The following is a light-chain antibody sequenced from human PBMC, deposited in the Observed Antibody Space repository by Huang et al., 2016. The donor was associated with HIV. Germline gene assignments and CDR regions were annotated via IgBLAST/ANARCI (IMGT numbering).Light chain of an antibody. CDR2: LSS. Sequence: DIVMTQSPLSLPVSAGEPASISCKSSFSLLNNFQHNYLDWYLQKPGQAPQLLFYLSSYRAPGVPDRFTGNGSGTEFTLAISRVEAGDVGVYYCMQALQTPYTFGQGTKLEI. V-gene: IGKV2-28*01. J-gene: IGKJ2*01. CDR3: MQALQTPYT. CDR1: FSLLNNFQHNY.